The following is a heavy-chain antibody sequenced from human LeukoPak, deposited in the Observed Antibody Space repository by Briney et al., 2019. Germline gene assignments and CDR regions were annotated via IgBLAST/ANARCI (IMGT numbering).Heavy chain of an antibody. V-gene: IGHV4-59*01. J-gene: IGHJ4*02. CDR3: ARWGSIAVARFDY. CDR1: GGSISNYY. D-gene: IGHD6-6*01. Sequence: PSETLSLTCTVSGGSISNYYWSWIRQPPGKGLEWIGYIYYTGSTNYNPSLTSRVNISVDTSKNQFSLNPTSVTAADTAVYYCARWGSIAVARFDYWGQGTLVTVSS. CDR2: IYYTGST.